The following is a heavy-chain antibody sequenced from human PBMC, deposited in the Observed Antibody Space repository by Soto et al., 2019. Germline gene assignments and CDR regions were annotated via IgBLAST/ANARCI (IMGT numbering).Heavy chain of an antibody. CDR2: IYPGDSDT. D-gene: IGHD3-22*01. V-gene: IGHV5-51*01. CDR1: GYSFTSYW. Sequence: PGESLKICCKGSGYSFTSYWIGWVRQMPGKGLEWMGIIYPGDSDTRYSPSFQGQVTISADKSISTAYLQWSSLKASDTAMCYCARRGVTYYYDSSGYWDYWGQGTLVTVSS. J-gene: IGHJ4*02. CDR3: ARRGVTYYYDSSGYWDY.